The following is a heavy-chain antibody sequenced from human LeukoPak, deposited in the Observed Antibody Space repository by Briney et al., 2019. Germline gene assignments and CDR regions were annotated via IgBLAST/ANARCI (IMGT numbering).Heavy chain of an antibody. CDR3: ARDGNEMATISYYYGMDV. J-gene: IGHJ6*02. CDR1: GGSISSYY. V-gene: IGHV4-59*01. CDR2: IYYSGNT. Sequence: PSETLSLTCTVSGGSISSYYWSWIRQPPGKGLEWIGHIYYSGNTNYNPSLKSRVTISVDTSKNQFSLKLSSVTAADTAAYYCARDGNEMATISYYYGMDVWGQGTTVTVSS. D-gene: IGHD5-24*01.